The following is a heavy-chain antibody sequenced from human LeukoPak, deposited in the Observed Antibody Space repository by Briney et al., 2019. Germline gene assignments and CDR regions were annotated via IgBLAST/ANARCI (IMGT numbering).Heavy chain of an antibody. V-gene: IGHV4-30-4*08. CDR2: IYYSGST. CDR3: ARGQYCTNGVCYETYYFDY. D-gene: IGHD2-8*01. Sequence: SQTLSLTCTVSGGSISSGDYYWSWIRQPPGKGLEWIGHIYYSGSTYYNPSLKSRVTISVDTSKNQFSLKLSSVTAADTAVYYCARGQYCTNGVCYETYYFDYWGQGTLVTVSS. J-gene: IGHJ4*02. CDR1: GGSISSGDYY.